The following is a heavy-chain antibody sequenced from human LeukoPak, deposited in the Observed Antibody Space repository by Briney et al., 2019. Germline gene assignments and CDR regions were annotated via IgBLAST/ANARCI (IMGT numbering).Heavy chain of an antibody. CDR2: IYHSGST. CDR3: ARSGNFGRRPVDY. CDR1: GGSISSSLYY. D-gene: IGHD1-7*01. Sequence: PSETLSLTCTVSGGSISSSLYYWGWIRQPPGKGLEWIGSIYHSGSTNYNPSLKSRVTISVDTSKNQFSLKLSSVTAADTAVYYCARSGNFGRRPVDYWGQGTLVTVSS. J-gene: IGHJ4*02. V-gene: IGHV4-39*07.